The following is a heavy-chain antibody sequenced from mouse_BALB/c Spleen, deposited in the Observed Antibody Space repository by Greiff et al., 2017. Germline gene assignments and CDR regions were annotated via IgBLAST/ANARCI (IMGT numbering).Heavy chain of an antibody. CDR1: GYTFTSYW. J-gene: IGHJ3*01. CDR2: INPSTGYT. V-gene: IGHV1-7*01. D-gene: IGHD2-10*01. Sequence: QVQLQQSGAELAKPGASVKMSCKASGYTFTSYWMHWVKQRPGQGLEWIGYINPSTGYTEYNQKFKDKATLTADKSSSTAYMQLSSLTSEDSAVYYCARVFSAYYGNWGFAYWGQGTLVTVSA. CDR3: ARVFSAYYGNWGFAY.